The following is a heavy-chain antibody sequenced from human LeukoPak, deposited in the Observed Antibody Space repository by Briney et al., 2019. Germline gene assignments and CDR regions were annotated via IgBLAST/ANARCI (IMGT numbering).Heavy chain of an antibody. CDR1: GGTFSSYA. CDR3: ARSYSSDPDAFDI. CDR2: IIPIFGTA. D-gene: IGHD6-19*01. Sequence: GASVKVSCKASGGTFSSYAISWVRQAPGQGLEWMGGIIPIFGTANYAQKFQGRVTITTDESTSTAYMELSSLRSEDTAVYYCARSYSSDPDAFDIWGQGTMVTVSS. V-gene: IGHV1-69*05. J-gene: IGHJ3*02.